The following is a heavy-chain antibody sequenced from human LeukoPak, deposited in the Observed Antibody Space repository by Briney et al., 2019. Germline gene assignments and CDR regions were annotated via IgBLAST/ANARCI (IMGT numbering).Heavy chain of an antibody. D-gene: IGHD4-23*01. V-gene: IGHV3-23*01. CDR2: ISGSGAST. CDR1: GFTFSSYA. J-gene: IGHJ6*03. CDR3: ATDSPPNSPTYYYYYMDV. Sequence: GGSLRLSCVASGFTFSSYAMSWVRQAPGKGLEWVSAISGSGASTYYADSVKGRFTISRDTSKNTLYLQMHSLRAEDTAVYYCATDSPPNSPTYYYYYMDVWGKGTTVTVSS.